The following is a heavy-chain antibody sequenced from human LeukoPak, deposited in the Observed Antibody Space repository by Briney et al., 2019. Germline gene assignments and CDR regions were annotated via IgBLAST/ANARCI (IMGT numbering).Heavy chain of an antibody. Sequence: GGSLRLPCAASGFTFSSYAMSWVRQAPGKGLEWVSAISGSGGSTYYADSVKGRFTISRDNSKNTVYLQMNSLSAEDTAVYYCAKDQRGSGSWYGPIDYWGQGTLVTVSS. CDR2: ISGSGGST. J-gene: IGHJ4*02. CDR1: GFTFSSYA. CDR3: AKDQRGSGSWYGPIDY. V-gene: IGHV3-23*01. D-gene: IGHD6-13*01.